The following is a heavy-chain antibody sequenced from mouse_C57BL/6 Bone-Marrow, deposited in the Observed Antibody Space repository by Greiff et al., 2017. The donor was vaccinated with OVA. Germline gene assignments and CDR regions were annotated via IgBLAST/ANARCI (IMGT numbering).Heavy chain of an antibody. CDR2: IRLKSDNYAT. Sequence: EVKLVESGGGLVQPGGSMKLSCVASGFTFSNYWMNWVRQSPEKGLEWVAYIRLKSDNYATHYAESVKVRFTISRDDPKNSIYLQMNNLRAEDTGIYYCKDYYSDYVYWYFDVWGTGTTVTVSS. V-gene: IGHV6-3*01. D-gene: IGHD2-13*01. CDR3: KDYYSDYVYWYFDV. CDR1: GFTFSNYW. J-gene: IGHJ1*03.